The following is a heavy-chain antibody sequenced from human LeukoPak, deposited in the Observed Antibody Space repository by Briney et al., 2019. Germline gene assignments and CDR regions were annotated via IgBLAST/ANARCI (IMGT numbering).Heavy chain of an antibody. Sequence: PSETLSLTCAVYGGSFSGYYWSWIRQPPGKGLEWIGEINHSGSTNYNPSLKSRVTISVDTSKNQFSLKLSSVTAADTAVYYCARGLRYYGSGSGNWFDPWGQGTPVTVSS. CDR1: GGSFSGYY. CDR2: INHSGST. CDR3: ARGLRYYGSGSGNWFDP. V-gene: IGHV4-34*01. J-gene: IGHJ5*02. D-gene: IGHD3-10*01.